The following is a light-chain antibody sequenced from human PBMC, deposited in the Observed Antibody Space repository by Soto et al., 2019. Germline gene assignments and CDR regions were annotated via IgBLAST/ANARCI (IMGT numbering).Light chain of an antibody. CDR3: QQYGLSPYT. CDR1: QSVSASY. J-gene: IGKJ2*01. CDR2: GAS. V-gene: IGKV3-20*01. Sequence: EIVLTQSPGTLSLSPGERATLSCRASQSVSASYFAWYQHKPGQAPSLLIYGASSRATGIPDRFSGSGSGTDFTLTISRLEPEDFAVYYCQQYGLSPYTFGQGTKLEI.